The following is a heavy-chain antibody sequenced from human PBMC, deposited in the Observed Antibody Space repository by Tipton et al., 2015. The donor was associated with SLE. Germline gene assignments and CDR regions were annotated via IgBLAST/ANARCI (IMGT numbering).Heavy chain of an antibody. CDR1: GGSFNGYF. V-gene: IGHV4-34*12. CDR2: IIHSGVT. Sequence: AGLVKPSQTLSLSCAVSGGSFNGYFWTWIRQPPGKGLEWIAEIIHSGVTNYNPSLRSRVTISVDMSKSQVSLKLTSVTAADTAVYYCAGDSWRGAYYYYMDVWGKGTTVTVSS. CDR3: AGDSWRGAYYYYMDV. D-gene: IGHD3-3*01. J-gene: IGHJ6*03.